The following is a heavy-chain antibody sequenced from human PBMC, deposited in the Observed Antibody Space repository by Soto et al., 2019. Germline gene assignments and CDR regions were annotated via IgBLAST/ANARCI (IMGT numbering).Heavy chain of an antibody. Sequence: EVQLVESGGGLVKPGGSLRLSCAASGFTFSSYSMNWVRQAPGKGLEWVSSISGSSSYIYYADSVKGRFTISRDNAKNSLYLQMNSLRAEDTAVYYCARDYYGEYAIDYWGQGTLVTVSS. V-gene: IGHV3-21*01. CDR3: ARDYYGEYAIDY. D-gene: IGHD4-17*01. CDR1: GFTFSSYS. CDR2: ISGSSSYI. J-gene: IGHJ4*02.